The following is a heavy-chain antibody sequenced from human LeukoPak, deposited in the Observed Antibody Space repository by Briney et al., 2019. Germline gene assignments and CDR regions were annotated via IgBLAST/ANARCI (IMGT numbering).Heavy chain of an antibody. J-gene: IGHJ4*02. V-gene: IGHV3-7*01. CDR3: ARDYARGVDY. Sequence: PGGPLRLSCAASGFTFNTYWMSWVRPAPGKGLEWVANIKQDGSEKYYVDSVKGRFTISRDNAKNSLYLQMNSLRAEDTAVYYCARDYARGVDYWGQGTLVTVSS. CDR1: GFTFNTYW. CDR2: IKQDGSEK. D-gene: IGHD4-17*01.